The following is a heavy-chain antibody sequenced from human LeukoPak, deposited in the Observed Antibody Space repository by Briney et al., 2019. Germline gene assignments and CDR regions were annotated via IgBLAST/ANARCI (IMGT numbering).Heavy chain of an antibody. Sequence: PGGSLRLSCEASGFTFSNAWMSWVRQAPGKGLEWVGRIKSKTDGGTTDYAAPVKGRFTISRDDSKNRLYLQMNSLRAEDTAVYYCAKEGWLDHECFDYWGQGTLVTVSS. CDR2: IKSKTDGGTT. J-gene: IGHJ4*02. CDR1: GFTFSNAW. V-gene: IGHV3-15*01. CDR3: AKEGWLDHECFDY. D-gene: IGHD3-22*01.